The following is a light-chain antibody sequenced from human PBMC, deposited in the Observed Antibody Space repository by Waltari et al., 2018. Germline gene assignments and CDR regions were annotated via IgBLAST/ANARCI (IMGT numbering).Light chain of an antibody. Sequence: DIVMTQSTDSLAVALGERATINGKSSQSVLYSSNNKNYLAWYQQKPGQPPNLLIYWASTRESGVPDRFSGSGSGTDFTLTISSLQAEDVAVYYCQQYYCSLRTFGQGTKVEIK. CDR3: QQYYCSLRT. CDR1: QSVLYSSNNKNY. CDR2: WAS. J-gene: IGKJ1*01. V-gene: IGKV4-1*01.